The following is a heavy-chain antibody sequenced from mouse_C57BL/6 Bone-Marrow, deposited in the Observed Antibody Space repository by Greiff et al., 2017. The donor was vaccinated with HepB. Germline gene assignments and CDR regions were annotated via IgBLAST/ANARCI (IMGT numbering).Heavy chain of an antibody. CDR3: VRHESSYYYEDYYAMDY. V-gene: IGHV10-1*01. CDR1: GFSFNTYA. Sequence: EVQLQESGGGLVQPKGSLKLSCAASGFSFNTYAMNWVRQAPGKGLEWVARIRSKSNNYATYYADSVKDRFTISRDDSESMLYLQMNNLKTEDTAMYYCVRHESSYYYEDYYAMDYWGQGTSVTVSS. J-gene: IGHJ4*01. D-gene: IGHD2-4*01. CDR2: IRSKSNNYAT.